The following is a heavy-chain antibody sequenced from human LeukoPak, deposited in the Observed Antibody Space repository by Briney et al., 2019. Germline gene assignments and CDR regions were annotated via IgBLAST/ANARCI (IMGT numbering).Heavy chain of an antibody. D-gene: IGHD3-3*01. V-gene: IGHV3-33*01. J-gene: IGHJ6*02. Sequence: GSLRLSCAASGFTFSSYGMHWVRQAPGKGLEWVAVIWYDGSNKYYADSVKGRFTISRDNSKNTLYLQMNSLRAEDTAVYYCARDYWSGSRTTYYDFWSGYYPYYYYGMDVWGQGTTVTVSS. CDR1: GFTFSSYG. CDR2: IWYDGSNK. CDR3: ARDYWSGSRTTYYDFWSGYYPYYYYGMDV.